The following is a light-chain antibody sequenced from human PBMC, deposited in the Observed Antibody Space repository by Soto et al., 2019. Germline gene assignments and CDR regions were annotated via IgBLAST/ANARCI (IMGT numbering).Light chain of an antibody. J-gene: IGKJ1*01. CDR1: QSISSW. CDR3: QQYNTYST. V-gene: IGKV1-5*03. CDR2: KAS. Sequence: IQITQSPSTLSASVGDRVTITCRASQSISSWLAWYQQKPGKAPKLLIYKASSLESGVPSRFSGSGSGTEFTPTVSSLQPDDFATYYCQQYNTYSTFGQGTKVDIK.